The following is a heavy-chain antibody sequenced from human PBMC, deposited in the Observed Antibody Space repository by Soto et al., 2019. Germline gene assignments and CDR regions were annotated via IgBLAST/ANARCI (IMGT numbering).Heavy chain of an antibody. Sequence: SVKVSFKASCYTFTSYGISWVRQAPVQGLEWMGWISAYNGNTNYAQKLQGRVTMTTDTSTSTAYMELRSLRSDDTAVYYCARESGAYYDILTGYYWYGMDVWGQGTKVTVYS. J-gene: IGHJ6*02. D-gene: IGHD3-9*01. CDR2: ISAYNGNT. CDR1: CYTFTSYG. CDR3: ARESGAYYDILTGYYWYGMDV. V-gene: IGHV1-18*04.